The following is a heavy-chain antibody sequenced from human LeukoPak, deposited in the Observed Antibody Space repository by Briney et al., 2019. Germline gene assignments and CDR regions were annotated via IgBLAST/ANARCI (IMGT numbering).Heavy chain of an antibody. V-gene: IGHV3-23*01. CDR2: ISDSVDRT. CDR3: AKDARRSSGWFFFDH. CDR1: GFAFSRQD. J-gene: IGHJ4*02. D-gene: IGHD6-19*01. Sequence: GGSLRLSCAASGFAFSRQDMGWVRQAPGKGLEWVSGISDSVDRTYYADSVKGRFTISRDNSKNTLYLQMNCLRVEDTAVYYCAKDARRSSGWFFFDHWGQGTLVTVSS.